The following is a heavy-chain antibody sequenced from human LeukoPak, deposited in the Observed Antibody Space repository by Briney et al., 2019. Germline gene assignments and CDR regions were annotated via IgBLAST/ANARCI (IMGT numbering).Heavy chain of an antibody. Sequence: SETLSLTCTVSGGSISSSSYYWGWIRQPPGKGLEWIGSIYYSGSTYYNPSLKSRVTISVDTSKNQFSLKLSSVTAADTAVYYCARVQGSIEFGEFYGMDVWGQGTTVTVSS. CDR2: IYYSGST. D-gene: IGHD3-10*01. CDR1: GGSISSSSYY. V-gene: IGHV4-39*01. CDR3: ARVQGSIEFGEFYGMDV. J-gene: IGHJ6*02.